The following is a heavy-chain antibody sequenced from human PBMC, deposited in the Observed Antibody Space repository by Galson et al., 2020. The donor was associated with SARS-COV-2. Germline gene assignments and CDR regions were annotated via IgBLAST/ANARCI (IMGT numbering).Heavy chain of an antibody. CDR3: ARGEGYSYDYREA. CDR1: GRSFSGYY. CDR2: INHSGST. J-gene: IGHJ5*02. D-gene: IGHD5-18*01. V-gene: IGHV4-34*01. Sequence: SQTLSLTCAVYGRSFSGYYWSWIRQPPGKGLEWIGEINHSGSTNYNPSLKSRVTISVETYKNQISLKLSSVTGADTAVYYCARGEGYSYDYREAWGQGNLVTVSS.